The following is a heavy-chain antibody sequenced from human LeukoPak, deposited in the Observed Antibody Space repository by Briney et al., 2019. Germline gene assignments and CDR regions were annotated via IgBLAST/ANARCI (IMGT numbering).Heavy chain of an antibody. D-gene: IGHD6-19*01. CDR3: ARDLGYSSGPNY. CDR1: GFSFSSFS. Sequence: GSLRLSCAASGFSFSSFSMNWVRQAPGKGLGGVSYISGGSSFTYYVDSVKGRFTISRDNAKNSLYLQMNSLRAEDTAVYYCARDLGYSSGPNYWGQGTRVTVSS. V-gene: IGHV3-21*01. CDR2: ISGGSSFT. J-gene: IGHJ4*02.